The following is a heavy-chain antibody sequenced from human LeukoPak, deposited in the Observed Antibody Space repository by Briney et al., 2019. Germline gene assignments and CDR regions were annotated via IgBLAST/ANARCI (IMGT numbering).Heavy chain of an antibody. D-gene: IGHD1-26*01. J-gene: IGHJ4*02. Sequence: PGGSLRLSCVASGFTFSSFGMHWVRQAPGKGLEWLAVISFDGYNKYYADSVKGRFTISRDNSKNTLYMQMNSLRAEDTAVYYCATPTGRTGYWGQGTLVTVSS. CDR3: ATPTGRTGY. V-gene: IGHV3-30*03. CDR2: ISFDGYNK. CDR1: GFTFSSFG.